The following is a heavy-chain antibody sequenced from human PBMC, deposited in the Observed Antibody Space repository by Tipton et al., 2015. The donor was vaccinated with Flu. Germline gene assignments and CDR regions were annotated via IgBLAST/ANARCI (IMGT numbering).Heavy chain of an antibody. CDR2: IFTIGGT. D-gene: IGHD5-12*01. CDR1: GGSISSYY. Sequence: TLSLTCTVSGGSISSYYWSWIRQPAGKGLEWIGRIFTIGGTNYNPSLQSRVTMSVDTSKNQFSLKLSSVTAADTAVYYCARDLRGYRGYTGGDAFDVWGQGTMVTVYS. CDR3: ARDLRGYRGYTGGDAFDV. J-gene: IGHJ3*01. V-gene: IGHV4-4*07.